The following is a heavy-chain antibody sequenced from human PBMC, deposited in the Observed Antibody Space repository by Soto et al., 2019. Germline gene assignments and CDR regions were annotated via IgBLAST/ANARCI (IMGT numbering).Heavy chain of an antibody. CDR3: ARTLEYGHLAV. V-gene: IGHV4-59*11. CDR1: GDSNRNLY. Sequence: SETLSLTCSVSGDSNRNLYWSWIRQPLGKGLEWIGYIYRGGSTKYNPSLKSRLTMSADTSKNQFSLKLTSVTAADTAVYYCARTLEYGHLAVWGNGTSVTVSS. D-gene: IGHD4-17*01. J-gene: IGHJ6*04. CDR2: IYRGGST.